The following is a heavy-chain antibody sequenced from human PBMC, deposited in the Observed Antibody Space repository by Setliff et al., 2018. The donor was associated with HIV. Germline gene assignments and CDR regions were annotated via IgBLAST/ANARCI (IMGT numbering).Heavy chain of an antibody. CDR1: GYSISSGYY. D-gene: IGHD4-17*01. Sequence: ETLSLTCTVTGYSISSGYYWAWIRQPPGKGLEWIGYIYHAGNTYYNPSLKSRVTISVDTSKNQISLRLNSLTAADTAVYYCARGTTLNVVPDAFDIWGQGTMVTVSS. CDR3: ARGTTLNVVPDAFDI. CDR2: IYHAGNT. J-gene: IGHJ3*02. V-gene: IGHV4-38-2*02.